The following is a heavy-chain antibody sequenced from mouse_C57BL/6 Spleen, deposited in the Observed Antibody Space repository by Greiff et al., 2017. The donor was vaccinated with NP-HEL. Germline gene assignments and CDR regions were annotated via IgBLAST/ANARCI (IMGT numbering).Heavy chain of an antibody. CDR1: GYTFTSYW. CDR2: IDPSDSET. V-gene: IGHV1-52*01. CDR3: ARPGTGYFDV. Sequence: VQLQQPGAELVRPGSSVKLSCKASGYTFTSYWMHWVKQRPIQGLEWIGNIDPSDSETHYNQKFKNKATLTVDKSSSTTYMQLSSLTSEDSAVYYCARPGTGYFDVWGTGTTVTVSS. D-gene: IGHD4-1*01. J-gene: IGHJ1*03.